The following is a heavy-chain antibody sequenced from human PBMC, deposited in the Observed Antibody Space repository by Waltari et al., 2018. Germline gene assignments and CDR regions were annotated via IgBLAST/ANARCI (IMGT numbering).Heavy chain of an antibody. CDR2: IKEDGTEE. J-gene: IGHJ4*02. CDR1: GFTFVTYW. CDR3: ARVSKGIHFDY. Sequence: EVQLVESGGGLVQPGGSLRLSCTASGFTFVTYWMSWFRQAPGKGLQWVAYIKEDGTEESYLDSLKGRFTISRDDAKNSLHLQMNSLRVEDTAIYYCARVSKGIHFDYWGQGTLVTVSS. V-gene: IGHV3-7*04.